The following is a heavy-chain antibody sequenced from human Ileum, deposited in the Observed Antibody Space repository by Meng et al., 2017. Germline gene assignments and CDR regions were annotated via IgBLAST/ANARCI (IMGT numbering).Heavy chain of an antibody. CDR1: RFAFSSNA. Sequence: GESLKISCAASRFAFSSNAMTWVRQAPGKGLEWVSTISSTDGSTFYTASVRGRFTISRDNSRNTLYLQMNSLSAEDTAVYYCAKGVWYFDLWGRGTRVTVSS. J-gene: IGHJ2*01. CDR3: AKGVWYFDL. D-gene: IGHD2-8*01. V-gene: IGHV3-23*01. CDR2: ISSTDGST.